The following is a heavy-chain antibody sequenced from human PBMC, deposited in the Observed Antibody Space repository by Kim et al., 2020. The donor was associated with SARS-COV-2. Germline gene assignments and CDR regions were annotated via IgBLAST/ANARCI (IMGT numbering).Heavy chain of an antibody. CDR2: ISWNSGSI. V-gene: IGHV3-9*01. CDR3: AKDTYSSGSLTC. CDR1: GFTFGDYA. Sequence: GGSLRLSCAASGFTFGDYAMHWVRQAPGKGLEWVSGISWNSGSIGYADSVNGRFTISRDNAKNSLYLQMNSLRAEDTALYYCAKDTYSSGSLTCWGQGTLVTVSS. J-gene: IGHJ4*02. D-gene: IGHD6-19*01.